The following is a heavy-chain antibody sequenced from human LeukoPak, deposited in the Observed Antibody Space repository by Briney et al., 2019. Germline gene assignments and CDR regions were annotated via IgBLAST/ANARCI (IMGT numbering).Heavy chain of an antibody. CDR1: GFTFSSYW. D-gene: IGHD2-8*01. CDR2: IKQDGSEK. CDR3: ARVAYAIFHYFDY. Sequence: PGGSLRLSCAASGFTFSSYWMSWVRQAPGKGLEWVANIKQDGSEKYYVDSVKGRFTISRDNAKNSLYLQMNSLRAEDTAVYYCARVAYAIFHYFDYWGQGTLVTVSS. J-gene: IGHJ4*02. V-gene: IGHV3-7*01.